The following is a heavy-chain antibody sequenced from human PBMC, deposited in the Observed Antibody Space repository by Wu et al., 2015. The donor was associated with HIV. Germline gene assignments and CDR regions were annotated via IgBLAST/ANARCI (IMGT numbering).Heavy chain of an antibody. CDR1: GYTFSSYA. CDR3: ARSGGYFSDFDS. J-gene: IGHJ4*02. D-gene: IGHD5-18*01. V-gene: IGHV1-69*01. CDR2: IISIFGTT. Sequence: QVQLVQSGAEVKKPGASVKVSCKASGYTFSSYAISWVRQAPGQGLDWMGGIISIFGTTNYAEKFRNRVTITANDSTSTAYMELSSLRSDDTAVYYCARSGGYFSDFDSWAEGTWSASP.